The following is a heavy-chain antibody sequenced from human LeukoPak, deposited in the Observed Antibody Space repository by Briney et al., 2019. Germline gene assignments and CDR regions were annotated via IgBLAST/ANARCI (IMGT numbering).Heavy chain of an antibody. CDR1: GYSFTSYW. D-gene: IGHD5-18*01. V-gene: IGHV5-51*01. J-gene: IGHJ4*02. CDR3: ARLNGPGYSYARIDY. CDR2: IYPGDSDT. Sequence: AGESLKISCKGSGYSFTSYWIGWERQMPGKGLEWMGIIYPGDSDTRYSPSFQGQVTISADKSISTAYLQWSSLKASDTAMYYCARLNGPGYSYARIDYWGQGTLVTVSS.